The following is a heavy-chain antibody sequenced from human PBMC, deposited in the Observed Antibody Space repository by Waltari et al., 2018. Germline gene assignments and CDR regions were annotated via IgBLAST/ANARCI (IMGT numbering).Heavy chain of an antibody. D-gene: IGHD3-3*01. J-gene: IGHJ6*02. CDR2: VYHNGNT. CDR3: ARVGWVGYEWSDYYYGLDV. CDR1: GGSISRRNW. Sequence: QVQLQESGPGLVKPAGTLSLTCTVSGGSISRRNWWSWVRQPPGEGLEWIGEVYHNGNTNYNPSLKSRLTMSVDTSKNQFSLKLTSVTAADTAVYYCARVGWVGYEWSDYYYGLDVWGQGTTVTVSS. V-gene: IGHV4-4*02.